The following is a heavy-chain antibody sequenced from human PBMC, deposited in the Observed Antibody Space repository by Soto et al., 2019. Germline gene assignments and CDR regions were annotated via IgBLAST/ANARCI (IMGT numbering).Heavy chain of an antibody. Sequence: QVQLVESGGGVVQPGRSLRLSCAASGFTFSSYAMHWVRQAPGKGLEWVAVISYDGSNKYYADSVKGRFTISRDNSKNTLYLPMNSLRAEDTALYYCARDLANYDIWTALDYWGQGNMVTVSS. D-gene: IGHD3-9*01. CDR3: ARDLANYDIWTALDY. CDR2: ISYDGSNK. V-gene: IGHV3-30-3*01. J-gene: IGHJ4*02. CDR1: GFTFSSYA.